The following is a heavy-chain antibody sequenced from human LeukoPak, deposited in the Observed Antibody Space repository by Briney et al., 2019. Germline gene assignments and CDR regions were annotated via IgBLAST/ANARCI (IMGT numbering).Heavy chain of an antibody. V-gene: IGHV3-30-3*01. CDR2: ISYDKSNK. D-gene: IGHD1-26*01. CDR1: GFTFSIYA. J-gene: IGHJ4*02. Sequence: GGSLRLSCAASGFTFSIYAMHCVRQAPGKGLEWVPVISYDKSNKYYADSVKGRFTISRDNSKNTLYLQMNSLKTEDTAMYYCARDGSPSGTYQQGYFDYWGQRTLVTVSS. CDR3: ARDGSPSGTYQQGYFDY.